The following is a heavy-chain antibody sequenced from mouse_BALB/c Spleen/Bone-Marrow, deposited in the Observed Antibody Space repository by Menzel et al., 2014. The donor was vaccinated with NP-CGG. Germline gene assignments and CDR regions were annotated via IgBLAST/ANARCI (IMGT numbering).Heavy chain of an antibody. V-gene: IGHV5-17*02. CDR2: ISSGRSST. CDR1: GFTFSSFG. CDR3: ARGGNWEDYDY. D-gene: IGHD4-1*01. Sequence: EVKLMESGGGLVQPGGSRKLSCAASGFTFSSFGMHWVRQAPEKGLEWVAYISSGRSSTYYADTVRGRITISRDNPKNAVFLQMTSLRSEDTAMYYCARGGNWEDYDYWGQGTTLTVSS. J-gene: IGHJ2*01.